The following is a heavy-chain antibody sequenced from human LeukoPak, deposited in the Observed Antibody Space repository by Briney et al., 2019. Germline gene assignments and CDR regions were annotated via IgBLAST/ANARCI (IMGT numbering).Heavy chain of an antibody. J-gene: IGHJ4*02. D-gene: IGHD3-10*01. Sequence: SETLSLTCTVSGGSISSDYWSWIRQPAGKGLEWIGRIYTGGSTNYNPSLKSRVTMSADTSKNQFSLKLSSVTAADTAVYYCASMVRGAKGVDYWGQGTLVTVSS. CDR1: GGSISSDY. V-gene: IGHV4-4*07. CDR3: ASMVRGAKGVDY. CDR2: IYTGGST.